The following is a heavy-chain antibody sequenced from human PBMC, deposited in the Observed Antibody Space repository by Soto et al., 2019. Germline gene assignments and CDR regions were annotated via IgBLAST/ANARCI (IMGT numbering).Heavy chain of an antibody. D-gene: IGHD6-19*01. Sequence: ASVKVSCKASGYTFTGYYMHWVRQAPGQGLEWMGWINPNSGGTNYAQKFQGWVTMTRDTSISTAYMELSRLRSDDTAVYYCARDRLAVAGHGMDVWGQGTTVTVSS. V-gene: IGHV1-2*04. CDR2: INPNSGGT. J-gene: IGHJ6*02. CDR1: GYTFTGYY. CDR3: ARDRLAVAGHGMDV.